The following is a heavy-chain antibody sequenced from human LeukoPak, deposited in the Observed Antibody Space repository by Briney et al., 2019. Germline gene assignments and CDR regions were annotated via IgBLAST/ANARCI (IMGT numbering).Heavy chain of an antibody. Sequence: GGSLRLSCAASGFTFSSYWMTWVRQAPGKGLEWVANIKQDGSERNYVDSVKGRFTVSRDNAKNSLYLQMNTLRDEDTAVYYCATGAGCGYWGQGTLVTVSS. J-gene: IGHJ4*02. CDR3: ATGAGCGY. CDR1: GFTFSSYW. D-gene: IGHD6-19*01. CDR2: IKQDGSER. V-gene: IGHV3-7*03.